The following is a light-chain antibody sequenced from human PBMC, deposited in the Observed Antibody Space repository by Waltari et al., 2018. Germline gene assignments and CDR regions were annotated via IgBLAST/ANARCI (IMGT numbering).Light chain of an antibody. V-gene: IGKV4-1*01. CDR2: WAS. CDR1: QSVLYSLNNKNY. CDR3: QQYHSVPRT. Sequence: DIVLTQSPDSLAVSLVERATINCKSSQSVLYSLNNKNYLGWFQHKTGQPPELLIYWASMRESGVPERVSGRGSGTDFTLTISSLQAEDVAVYYCQQYHSVPRTFGQGNKVEI. J-gene: IGKJ1*01.